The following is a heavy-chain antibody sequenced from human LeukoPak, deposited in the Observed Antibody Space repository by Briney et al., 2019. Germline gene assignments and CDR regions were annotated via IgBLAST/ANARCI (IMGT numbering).Heavy chain of an antibody. CDR1: GFTFSSYG. Sequence: GGSLRLSCAASGFTFSSYGMHWVRQAPGKGLEWVAFIRYDGSNKYYADSVKGRLTISRDNSKNTLYLQMNSLRAEDTAVYYCAKDLRDAFDIWGQGTMVTVSS. CDR3: AKDLRDAFDI. V-gene: IGHV3-30*02. J-gene: IGHJ3*02. CDR2: IRYDGSNK.